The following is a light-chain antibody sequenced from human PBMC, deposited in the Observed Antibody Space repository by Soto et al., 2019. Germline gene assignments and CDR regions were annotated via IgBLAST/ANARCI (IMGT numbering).Light chain of an antibody. CDR2: GTS. CDR3: EYYGTPIT. V-gene: IGKV3-20*01. CDR1: QSISNNH. J-gene: IGKJ4*01. Sequence: EIVLTQSPGTLPLSPGERVTLSCRASQSISNNHLAWYQQKPGQAPRLLIHGTSNRATGIPDRFSGSGSGTDFTLTFSRLEPEDFAVYYCEYYGTPITFGGGTKVDIK.